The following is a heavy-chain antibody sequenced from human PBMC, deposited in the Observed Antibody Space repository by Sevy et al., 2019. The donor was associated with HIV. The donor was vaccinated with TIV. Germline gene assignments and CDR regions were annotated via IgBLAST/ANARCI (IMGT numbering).Heavy chain of an antibody. J-gene: IGHJ6*02. V-gene: IGHV3-30*04. CDR2: ISYDGSNK. Sequence: GGSLRLSCAASGFTFSSYAMHWVRQAPGKGLEWVAVISYDGSNKYYADSVKGRFTISRDNSKNTLYLQMNSLRAEDTAVYYCASVPEPALRSQNYGMDVWGQGTTVTVSS. CDR1: GFTFSSYA. CDR3: ASVPEPALRSQNYGMDV. D-gene: IGHD2-2*01.